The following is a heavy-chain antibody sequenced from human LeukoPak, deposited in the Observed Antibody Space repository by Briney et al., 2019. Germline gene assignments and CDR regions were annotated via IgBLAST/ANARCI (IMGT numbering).Heavy chain of an antibody. CDR1: GYSFTTYW. Sequence: GESLKISCQGSGYSFTTYWIGWVRQMPGTGLECMGIIYPGDSDTRYSPSFQGQVTISADKSINTAYLQWSSLRASDTAMYYCARLGTYWSNYYFEYWGQGTLVTVSS. CDR3: ARLGTYWSNYYFEY. V-gene: IGHV5-51*01. J-gene: IGHJ4*02. CDR2: IYPGDSDT. D-gene: IGHD3-10*01.